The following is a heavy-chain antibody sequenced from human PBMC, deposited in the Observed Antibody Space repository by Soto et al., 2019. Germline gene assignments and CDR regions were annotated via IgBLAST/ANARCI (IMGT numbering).Heavy chain of an antibody. Sequence: GGSLRLSCAASGVTFDDHTMHWVRHPPGKGLEWVALVSWDGSSTNYAGSVKGRFTVSRDNTKNLLYLQMETVRPEDSAVYYCAKVVGDSRTYNYFDFRGQGALVTVSS. CDR3: AKVVGDSRTYNYFDF. V-gene: IGHV3-43*01. CDR1: GVTFDDHT. J-gene: IGHJ4*02. CDR2: VSWDGSST. D-gene: IGHD6-13*01.